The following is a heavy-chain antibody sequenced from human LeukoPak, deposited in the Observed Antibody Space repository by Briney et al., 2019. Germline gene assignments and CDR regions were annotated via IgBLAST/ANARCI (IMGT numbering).Heavy chain of an antibody. CDR2: ISAYNGNT. CDR3: ARDRGFYGEKYYFDY. V-gene: IGHV1-18*01. J-gene: IGHJ4*02. Sequence: GASVKVSCKASGYTFTSYGISWVRQAPGQGLEWMGWISAYNGNTNYAQKLQGRVTMTTDTSTSTAYMELRSLRSDDTAVYYCARDRGFYGEKYYFDYWGQGTLVTVSS. D-gene: IGHD3-10*01. CDR1: GYTFTSYG.